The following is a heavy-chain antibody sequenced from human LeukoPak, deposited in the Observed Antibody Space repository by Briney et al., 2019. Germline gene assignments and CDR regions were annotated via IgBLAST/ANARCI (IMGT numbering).Heavy chain of an antibody. CDR2: INEDGSEK. J-gene: IGHJ6*04. Sequence: PGGSLRLSCAASGLTFSDYWMTWVRQAPGKGLEWVANINEDGSEKNFVDSVKGRFTIFRDNAKNSLYLQMNSLRSEESAVYYCATTLTALSSVYWGRGTTVTVSS. D-gene: IGHD2-21*02. CDR3: ATTLTALSSVY. V-gene: IGHV3-7*01. CDR1: GLTFSDYW.